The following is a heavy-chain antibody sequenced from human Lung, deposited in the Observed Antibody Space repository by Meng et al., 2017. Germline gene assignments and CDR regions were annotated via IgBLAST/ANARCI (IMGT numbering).Heavy chain of an antibody. V-gene: IGHV1-69*05. CDR2: IIPIFGTA. CDR1: GGTFSSYA. D-gene: IGHD6-13*01. CDR3: AASYSSSWYGYFQH. J-gene: IGHJ1*01. Sequence: SVKVSRKASGGTFSSYAISWVRQAPGQGLEWMGGIIPIFGTANYAQKFQGRVTITTDESTSTAYMELSSLRSEDTAVYYCAASYSSSWYGYFQHWGQGTLVTVSS.